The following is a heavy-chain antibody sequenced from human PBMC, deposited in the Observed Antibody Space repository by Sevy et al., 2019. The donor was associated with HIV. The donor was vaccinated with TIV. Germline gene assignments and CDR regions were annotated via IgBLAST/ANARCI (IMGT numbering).Heavy chain of an antibody. J-gene: IGHJ4*02. CDR1: GLSFSSYW. V-gene: IGHV3-7*01. CDR2: IKEDGSMI. CDR3: VRAIGAAGSY. D-gene: IGHD6-13*01. Sequence: GGSLRLSCEASGLSFSSYWMSWVRQAPGKGLEWVAHIKEDGSMIYYVDSVKGRFTISRDNAKNSVYLQRTSLRAEDAALYYFVRAIGAAGSYWGQGTLVTVSS.